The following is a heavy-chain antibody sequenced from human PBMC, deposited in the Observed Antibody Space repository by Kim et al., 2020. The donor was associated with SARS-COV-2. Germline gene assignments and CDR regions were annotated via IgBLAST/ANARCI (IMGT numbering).Heavy chain of an antibody. CDR1: GYTFTGYY. V-gene: IGHV1-2*04. CDR2: INPNSGGT. CDR3: AIDRLGHWLQSTYYYYGMDV. J-gene: IGHJ6*02. Sequence: ASVKVSCKASGYTFTGYYMHWVRQAPGQGLEWMGWINPNSGGTNYAQKFQGWVTMTRDTSISTAYMELSRLRSDDTAVYYCAIDRLGHWLQSTYYYYGMDVWGQGTTVTVSS. D-gene: IGHD3-9*01.